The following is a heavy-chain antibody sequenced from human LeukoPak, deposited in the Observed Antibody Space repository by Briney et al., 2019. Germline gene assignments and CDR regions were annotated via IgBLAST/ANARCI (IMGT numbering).Heavy chain of an antibody. CDR2: ISGGGGTT. J-gene: IGHJ4*02. D-gene: IGHD2-2*01. CDR3: AREVPYFDH. Sequence: PGGSLRLSCAASGFTFSSYAMSWVRLAPGKGLEWVSTISGGGGTTYYAVSVKGRFTISRDNSKSTLYLQVNSLRAEDTALYYCAREVPYFDHWGQGTLVTVSS. V-gene: IGHV3-23*01. CDR1: GFTFSSYA.